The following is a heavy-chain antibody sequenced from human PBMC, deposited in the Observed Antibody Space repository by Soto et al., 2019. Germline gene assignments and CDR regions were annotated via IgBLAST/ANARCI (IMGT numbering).Heavy chain of an antibody. CDR2: VSSSSRFI. Sequence: GGSLRLSCAASGFVFSSYSMNWVRQAPGRGLEWVSSVSSSSRFIYYADSIEGRFTISRDNAKDSVYLQMSSLRAEDTAVYFCVRDLAYDNAFDIWGKGAIVT. CDR3: VRDLAYDNAFDI. J-gene: IGHJ3*02. CDR1: GFVFSSYS. D-gene: IGHD3-9*01. V-gene: IGHV3-21*01.